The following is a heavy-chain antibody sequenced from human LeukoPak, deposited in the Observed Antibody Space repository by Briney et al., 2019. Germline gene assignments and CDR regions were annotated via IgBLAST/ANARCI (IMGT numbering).Heavy chain of an antibody. Sequence: GASVKVSCKATGYIFSNYGISWVRQAPGQGLEWMGWISAYNGNTNYAQKLQGRVTMTTDTSTSTAYMELRSLRSDDTAVYYCARVGQRADDAFDIWGQGTMVTVSS. J-gene: IGHJ3*02. CDR1: GYIFSNYG. CDR2: ISAYNGNT. V-gene: IGHV1-18*01. CDR3: ARVGQRADDAFDI.